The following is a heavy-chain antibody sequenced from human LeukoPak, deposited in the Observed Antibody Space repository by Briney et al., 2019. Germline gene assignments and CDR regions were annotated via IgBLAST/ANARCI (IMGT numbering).Heavy chain of an antibody. J-gene: IGHJ3*02. CDR1: GGSISSYY. Sequence: SETLSLTCTVSGGSISSYYWSWIRQPPGKGLEWIGYIYHSGSTNYNPSLKSRVTISVDTSKNQFSLKLSSLTAADTAVYYCARVLTGPAAFDIWGQGTMVTVSS. CDR3: ARVLTGPAAFDI. D-gene: IGHD3-16*01. CDR2: IYHSGST. V-gene: IGHV4-59*01.